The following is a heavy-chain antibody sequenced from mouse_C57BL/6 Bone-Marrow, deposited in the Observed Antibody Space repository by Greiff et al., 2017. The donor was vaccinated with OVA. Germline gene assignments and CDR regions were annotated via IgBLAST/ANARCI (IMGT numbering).Heavy chain of an antibody. D-gene: IGHD1-1*01. J-gene: IGHJ4*01. CDR2: IYPRSGNT. V-gene: IGHV1-81*01. CDR1: GYTFTSSG. Sequence: LVESGAELARPGASVKLSCKASGYTFTSSGISWVKQRTGQGLEWIGEIYPRSGNTYYNEKFKGKATLTADKSSSTAYMELRSLTSEDSAVYFCARAKGNYYGSSYGAMDYWGQGTSVTVSS. CDR3: ARAKGNYYGSSYGAMDY.